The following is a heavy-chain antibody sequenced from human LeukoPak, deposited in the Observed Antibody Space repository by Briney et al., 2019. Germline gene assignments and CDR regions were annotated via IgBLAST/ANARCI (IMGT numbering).Heavy chain of an antibody. J-gene: IGHJ6*02. Sequence: PSETLSLTCTVSGGSISSYYWSWIRQPPGKGLEWIGYIYYSGSTNYNPSLKSRVTISVDTSKNQFSLKLSSVTAADTAVYYCARQLVWHYGMDVWGQGTTVTVSS. V-gene: IGHV4-59*08. CDR1: GGSISSYY. D-gene: IGHD4-17*01. CDR2: IYYSGST. CDR3: ARQLVWHYGMDV.